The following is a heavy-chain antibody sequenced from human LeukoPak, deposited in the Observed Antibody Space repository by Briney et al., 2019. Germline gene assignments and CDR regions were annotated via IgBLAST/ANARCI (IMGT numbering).Heavy chain of an antibody. Sequence: GGSLRLSCAASGFTFSTYAMSWVRQAPGKGLEWVSTIGGGGGGTYYADSVKGRFTISRDTSKNTLFLQMNSLRAEDTALYYCAKDIDDYGDYIDYWGQGTLVTVSS. CDR1: GFTFSTYA. J-gene: IGHJ4*02. CDR3: AKDIDDYGDYIDY. D-gene: IGHD4-17*01. V-gene: IGHV3-23*01. CDR2: IGGGGGGT.